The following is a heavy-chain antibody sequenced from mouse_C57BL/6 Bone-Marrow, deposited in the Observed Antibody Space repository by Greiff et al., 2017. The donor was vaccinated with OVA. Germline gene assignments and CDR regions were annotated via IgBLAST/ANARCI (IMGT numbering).Heavy chain of an antibody. D-gene: IGHD1-3*01. CDR3: ARSQWYYAIDY. CDR2: INPNNGGT. J-gene: IGHJ4*01. CDR1: GYTFTDYY. V-gene: IGHV1-26*01. Sequence: VQLQQSGPELVKPGASVKISCKASGYTFTDYYMNWVKQSHGKSLEWIGDINPNNGGTRYNQKFKGKATLTVDKSSSTAYMELRSLTSEDSAVYYCARSQWYYAIDYWGQGTSVTVSS.